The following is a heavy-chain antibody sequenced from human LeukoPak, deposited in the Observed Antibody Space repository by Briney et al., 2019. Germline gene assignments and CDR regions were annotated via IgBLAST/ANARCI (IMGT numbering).Heavy chain of an antibody. Sequence: AGGSLRLTCAASGFTFSTYGMNWVRQAPGKGLEWVSYVSSSGSTITYADSVRGRFTISRDNAKNSLDLQMNSLRAEDTAVYYCARESPAFDYWGQGTLVTVSS. CDR2: VSSSGSTI. V-gene: IGHV3-48*01. CDR1: GFTFSTYG. J-gene: IGHJ4*02. CDR3: ARESPAFDY.